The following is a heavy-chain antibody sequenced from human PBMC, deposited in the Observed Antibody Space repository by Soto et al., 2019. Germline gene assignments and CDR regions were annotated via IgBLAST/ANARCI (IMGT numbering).Heavy chain of an antibody. D-gene: IGHD3-10*01. J-gene: IGHJ6*02. CDR1: GFTFSSYG. Sequence: PGGSLRLSCAASGFTFSSYGMNWVRQAPGKGLEWVSSISSGSSYIYYADSVKGRFTISRDNAKNSLYLQMNSLRAEDTAVYHCARSSGGSGKLWNYYGMDVWGQGTTVTVSS. CDR3: ARSSGGSGKLWNYYGMDV. CDR2: ISSGSSYI. V-gene: IGHV3-21*06.